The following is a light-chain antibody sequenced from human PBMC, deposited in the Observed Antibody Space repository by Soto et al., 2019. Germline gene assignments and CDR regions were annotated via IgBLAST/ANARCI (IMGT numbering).Light chain of an antibody. Sequence: EIGMSQSACTLSVSPGERATLSCRASQSVSSNYLGWYQQKPGQAPRLLIYGASNRATGVPARFSGSGSGTDFTLTISSLDPDDFAVYYCQQRTDWPWTFGQGTKVAIK. CDR2: GAS. CDR3: QQRTDWPWT. CDR1: QSVSSNY. V-gene: IGKV3-11*01. J-gene: IGKJ1*01.